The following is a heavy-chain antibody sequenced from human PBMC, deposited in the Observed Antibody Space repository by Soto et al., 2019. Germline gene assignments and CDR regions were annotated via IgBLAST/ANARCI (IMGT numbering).Heavy chain of an antibody. CDR3: ASCRADGTTTICSYFMDV. CDR1: GYSFTSDD. CDR2: MNPNSGNT. D-gene: IGHD2-2*01. J-gene: IGHJ6*03. Sequence: ASVKVSRKTSGYSFTSDDSDWVRQATGQGLEWMGWMNPNSGNTVYAQKFQGRVTMTRNTSISTAYMELSSLRSEDTAVYYCASCRADGTTTICSYFMDVWGKGTTVTVSS. V-gene: IGHV1-8*01.